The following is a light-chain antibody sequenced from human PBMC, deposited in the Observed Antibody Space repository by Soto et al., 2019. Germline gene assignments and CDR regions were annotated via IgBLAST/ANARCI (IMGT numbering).Light chain of an antibody. CDR2: AAS. CDR3: QKYNSAPLT. J-gene: IGKJ3*01. Sequence: DIQMTRSPSSLSASVGDKVTITCRASQGIRNFLAWYQQKPGKVPKLLIYAASTLQSGVPSRFSGSGSGTDFTLTISSLLPEDVATYYCQKYNSAPLTFGPGTKVDV. V-gene: IGKV1-27*01. CDR1: QGIRNF.